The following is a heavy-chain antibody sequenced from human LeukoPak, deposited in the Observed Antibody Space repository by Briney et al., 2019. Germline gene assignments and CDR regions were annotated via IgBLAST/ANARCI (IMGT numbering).Heavy chain of an antibody. Sequence: ASVKVSCKASGYTFTGYYIHWVRQAPGQGLEWMGWINPNSGNTNYAQRFQGGVTMTRDTSISTAYMELSRPRSADTAVYYCAREADNWNYVRRGPPFDYWGQGTPVTVSS. V-gene: IGHV1-2*02. D-gene: IGHD1-7*01. CDR1: GYTFTGYY. CDR2: INPNSGNT. J-gene: IGHJ4*02. CDR3: AREADNWNYVRRGPPFDY.